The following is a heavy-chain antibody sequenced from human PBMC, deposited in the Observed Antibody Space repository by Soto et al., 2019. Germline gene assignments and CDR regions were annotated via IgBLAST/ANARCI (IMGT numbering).Heavy chain of an antibody. CDR3: AARPYYYDSSGYNY. D-gene: IGHD3-22*01. V-gene: IGHV1-58*01. CDR1: GFTFTISA. J-gene: IGHJ4*02. CDR2: IVVGSGNT. Sequence: SVKVSCKASGFTFTISAVQCVLRSLGQRLDWIGCIVVGSGNTNYAQKFQERVTITRDMSTSTAYMELSSLRSEDTAVYYCAARPYYYDSSGYNYWGQGTLVTVSS.